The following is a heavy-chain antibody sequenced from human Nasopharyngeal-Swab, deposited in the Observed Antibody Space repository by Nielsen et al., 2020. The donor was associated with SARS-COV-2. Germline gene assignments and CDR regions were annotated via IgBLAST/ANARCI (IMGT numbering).Heavy chain of an antibody. Sequence: GGSLRLSCAASGFTFSNAWMSWVRQAPGKGLEWVGRIKSKTDGGTTDYAAPVKGRFTISRDDSTNTLYLQMNSLKTEDTAVYYCTSQYYDFWSGHFDYWGQGTLVTVSS. CDR1: GFTFSNAW. CDR3: TSQYYDFWSGHFDY. D-gene: IGHD3-3*01. CDR2: IKSKTDGGTT. V-gene: IGHV3-15*01. J-gene: IGHJ4*02.